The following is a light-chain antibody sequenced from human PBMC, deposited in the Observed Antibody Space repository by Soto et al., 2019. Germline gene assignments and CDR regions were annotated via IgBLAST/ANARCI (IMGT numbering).Light chain of an antibody. CDR2: DVS. Sequence: QSVLTQPASVSGSPGQSSTISCTGTSSDVGGYNYVSWYQHHPGKAPKLMIFDVSNRPSGVSNRFSGSKSGNTASLTISELQPEDEADYYCSSYTTSNTRQIVFGTGTKLTVL. CDR1: SSDVGGYNY. V-gene: IGLV2-14*03. CDR3: SSYTTSNTRQIV. J-gene: IGLJ1*01.